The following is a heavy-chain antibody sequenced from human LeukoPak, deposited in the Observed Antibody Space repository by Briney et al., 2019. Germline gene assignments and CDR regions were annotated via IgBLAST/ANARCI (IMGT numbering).Heavy chain of an antibody. CDR2: IYYSGST. V-gene: IGHV4-59*01. J-gene: IGHJ4*02. Sequence: PSETLSLTCTVSGGSLSSDYWSWIRQPPGKGLEWIGYIYYSGSTNYNPSLKSRVTISVDTSKDQFSLKLSSVTAADTAVYYCARTPYDSGGYGTFDYWGQGTLVTVSS. D-gene: IGHD3-22*01. CDR3: ARTPYDSGGYGTFDY. CDR1: GGSLSSDY.